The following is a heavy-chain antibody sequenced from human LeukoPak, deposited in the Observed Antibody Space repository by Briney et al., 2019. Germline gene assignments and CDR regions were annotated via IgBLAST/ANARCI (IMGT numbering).Heavy chain of an antibody. V-gene: IGHV4-34*01. D-gene: IGHD5-18*01. CDR3: ARGTVRYSYGFVDDY. Sequence: SESLSLTCAVYGGSFSGYYWSWIRQPPGKGLEWIGEINHSGSTNYNPSLKSRVTISVDTSKNQFSLKLSSVTAADTAVYYCARGTVRYSYGFVDDYWGQGTLVTVSS. J-gene: IGHJ4*02. CDR1: GGSFSGYY. CDR2: INHSGST.